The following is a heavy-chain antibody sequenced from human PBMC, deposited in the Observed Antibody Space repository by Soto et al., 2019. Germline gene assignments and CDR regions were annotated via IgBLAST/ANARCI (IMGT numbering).Heavy chain of an antibody. J-gene: IGHJ4*02. CDR3: AKARHSTSWYGVEAEF. Sequence: QVQLVESGGGVVQPGRSLRLSCAASRFIFSDYAMHWVRQAPGKGLEWVAVISYGGDNKYYAESVRGRFAISRDNLKNTLYLQMNSLNPEDTAVYHWAKARHSTSWYGVEAEFWGQGTLVTVSS. D-gene: IGHD6-13*01. V-gene: IGHV3-30*09. CDR1: RFIFSDYA. CDR2: ISYGGDNK.